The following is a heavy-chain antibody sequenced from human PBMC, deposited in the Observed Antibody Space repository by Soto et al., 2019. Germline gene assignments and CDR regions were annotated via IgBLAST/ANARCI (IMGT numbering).Heavy chain of an antibody. Sequence: GASVKVSCKAPADTFTSYYIHWVRRAPGHGLEWMGIINPNGGGTNYAQKFQDRVTMTRDTSINTAYLELSSLRSDDTAVYYCARVPDYYYGMDVWGQGTTVTVSS. CDR1: ADTFTSYY. CDR2: INPNGGGT. J-gene: IGHJ6*02. CDR3: ARVPDYYYGMDV. V-gene: IGHV1-2*02.